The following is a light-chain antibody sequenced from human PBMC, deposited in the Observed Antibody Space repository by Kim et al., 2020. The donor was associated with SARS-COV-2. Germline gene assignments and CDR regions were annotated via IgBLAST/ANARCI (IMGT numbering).Light chain of an antibody. CDR1: QTIRKS. Sequence: DIQMTQSPSSLSASVGDRVTITCRASQTIRKSLNWYKHKPGTAPKLLMYSASTLQSGVPSRFSGSGSGTDFTLTISSLQPEDFATYHCQQSYSTPRTFGQGTKVDIK. V-gene: IGKV1-39*01. CDR2: SAS. J-gene: IGKJ1*01. CDR3: QQSYSTPRT.